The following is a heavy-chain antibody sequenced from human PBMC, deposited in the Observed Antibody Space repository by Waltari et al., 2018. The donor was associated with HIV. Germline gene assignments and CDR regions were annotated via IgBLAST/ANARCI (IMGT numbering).Heavy chain of an antibody. CDR2: ISGSGGST. V-gene: IGHV3-23*04. D-gene: IGHD3-16*01. J-gene: IGHJ4*02. CDR1: GFTFSSDA. CDR3: ANTLGESFYYFDY. Sequence: EVQLVESGGGLVQPGGSLRLPCAACGFTFSSDAMSWVRQAPGKGLEWVSAISGSGGSTYYADSVKGRFTISRDNSKNTLYLQMNSLRAEDTAVYYCANTLGESFYYFDYWGQGTLVTVSS.